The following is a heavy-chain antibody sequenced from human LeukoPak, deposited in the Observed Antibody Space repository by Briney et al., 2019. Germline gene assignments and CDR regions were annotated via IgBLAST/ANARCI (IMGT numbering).Heavy chain of an antibody. CDR3: ARAFLYGSWTPARFDP. D-gene: IGHD3-10*01. CDR2: INHSGST. J-gene: IGHJ5*02. Sequence: SETLSLTCAVYGGSFSGYYWSWIRQPPGKGLEWIGEINHSGSTNYNPSLKSRVTISVDTSKNQFSLKLSSVTAADTAVYYCARAFLYGSWTPARFDPWGQGNLVTVSS. CDR1: GGSFSGYY. V-gene: IGHV4-34*01.